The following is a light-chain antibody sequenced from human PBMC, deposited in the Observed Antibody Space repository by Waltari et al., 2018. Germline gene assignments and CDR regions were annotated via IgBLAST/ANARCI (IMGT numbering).Light chain of an antibody. CDR1: QSVNTF. Sequence: EIVLTQASAHLSSSPGERATHSGRASQSVNTFLAWYQQKPGQAPRLLIYDASKRATGIPARFCGGGSGTDFTLTISSLETEDFSVYYCQQRSNWPPKLTFGGGTKVEMK. CDR2: DAS. J-gene: IGKJ4*01. CDR3: QQRSNWPPKLT. V-gene: IGKV3-11*01.